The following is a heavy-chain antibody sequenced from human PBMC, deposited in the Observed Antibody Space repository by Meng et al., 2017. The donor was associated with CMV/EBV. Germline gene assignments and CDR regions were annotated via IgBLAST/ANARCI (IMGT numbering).Heavy chain of an antibody. D-gene: IGHD5-18*01. Sequence: SVKVSCKASGYTFTSYDINWVRQAPGQGLEWMGGIIPILGIANYAQKFQGRVTITADKSTSTAYMELSSLRSEDTAVYYCARETAMVTLLDAFDIWGQGTMVTVSS. CDR3: ARETAMVTLLDAFDI. CDR2: IIPILGIA. V-gene: IGHV1-69*10. J-gene: IGHJ3*02. CDR1: GYTFTSYD.